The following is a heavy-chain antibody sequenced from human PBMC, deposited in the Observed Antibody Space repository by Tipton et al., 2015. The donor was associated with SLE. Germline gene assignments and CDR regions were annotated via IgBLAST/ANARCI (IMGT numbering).Heavy chain of an antibody. CDR2: IYYSGST. J-gene: IGHJ5*02. CDR1: GGSVSSTDYY. CDR3: ARQWGQGYYGSGSLFDP. Sequence: TLSLTCTVSGGSVSSTDYYWGWIRQPPGKGLEWIGNIYYSGSTNYSPSLKSRVTISLDTSKNQFSLKLSSVTAADTAVYYCARQWGQGYYGSGSLFDPWGQGTLVTVSS. V-gene: IGHV4-39*07. D-gene: IGHD3-10*01.